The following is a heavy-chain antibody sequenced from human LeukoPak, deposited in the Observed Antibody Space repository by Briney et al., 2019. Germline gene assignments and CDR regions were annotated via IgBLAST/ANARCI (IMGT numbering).Heavy chain of an antibody. V-gene: IGHV3-73*01. Sequence: PGGSLRLSCAASGFDFYTYGMHWVRQASGKGLEWVGRIRSTANGYATAYAASVKGRFTISRDDSKNTAYLQMDSLKTEDTAVYYCTGNYYGSGSYADFDYWGQGTLVTVSS. D-gene: IGHD3-10*01. CDR3: TGNYYGSGSYADFDY. CDR1: GFDFYTYG. CDR2: IRSTANGYAT. J-gene: IGHJ4*02.